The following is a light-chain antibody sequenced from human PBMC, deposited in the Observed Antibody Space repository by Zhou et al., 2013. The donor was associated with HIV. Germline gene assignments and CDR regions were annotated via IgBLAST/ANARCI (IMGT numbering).Light chain of an antibody. Sequence: EIVMTQSPATLSVSPGERAALSCRASQSVSSNLAWYQQKPGKAPELLIYAASTLQSGVPSRFSGSGSGTDFTLTISRLQSEDFATYYCQQYFLFPWTFGQGTKVEI. CDR3: QQYFLFPWT. V-gene: IGKV3-15*01. J-gene: IGKJ1*01. CDR2: AAS. CDR1: QSVSSN.